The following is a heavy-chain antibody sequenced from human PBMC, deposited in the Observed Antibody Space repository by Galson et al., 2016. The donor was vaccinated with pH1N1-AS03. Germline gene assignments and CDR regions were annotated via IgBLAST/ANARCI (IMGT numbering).Heavy chain of an antibody. CDR3: ARESTGTEHIVVVTGRYGYYYMDV. CDR1: GFTFKSYW. J-gene: IGHJ6*03. CDR2: INQDENEK. Sequence: SLRLSCAASGFTFKSYWMSWVRQAPGKGLEWVANINQDENEKYCVDSVKGRFTIFRDHAKNSLYLEMNSLRAEDTALYYCARESTGTEHIVVVTGRYGYYYMDVWGKGTTVTVSS. V-gene: IGHV3-7*03. D-gene: IGHD2-21*02.